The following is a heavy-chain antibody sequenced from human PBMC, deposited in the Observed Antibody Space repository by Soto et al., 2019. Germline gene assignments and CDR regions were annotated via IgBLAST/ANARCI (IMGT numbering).Heavy chain of an antibody. CDR1: GGSISSGDYY. CDR2: IYYSGST. D-gene: IGHD2-8*01. Sequence: SETLSLTCTVSGGSISSGDYYWSWIRQPPGKGLEWIGYIYYSGSTYYNPSLKSRVTISVDTSKNQFSLKLGSVTAADTAVYYGARYTPDIVQMVYPQGVMAVWGQGTTVTVSS. V-gene: IGHV4-30-4*01. J-gene: IGHJ6*01. CDR3: ARYTPDIVQMVYPQGVMAV.